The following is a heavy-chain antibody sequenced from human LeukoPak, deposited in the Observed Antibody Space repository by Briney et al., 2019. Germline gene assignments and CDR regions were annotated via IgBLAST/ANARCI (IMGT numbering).Heavy chain of an antibody. J-gene: IGHJ4*02. Sequence: GGSLGLSCAASGSTFNTYWMHWVRQAPGKGLVWVSRINNDGSDVNYADSVKGRFTISRDNAKNTLYLQMNSLRAEDTAVYYCARVFHLIDHWGQGTLVTVTS. CDR2: INNDGSDV. V-gene: IGHV3-74*01. CDR1: GSTFNTYW. CDR3: ARVFHLIDH.